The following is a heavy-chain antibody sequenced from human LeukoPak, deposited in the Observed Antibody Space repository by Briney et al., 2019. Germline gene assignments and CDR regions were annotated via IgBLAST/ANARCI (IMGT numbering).Heavy chain of an antibody. CDR3: ARDGGGYYFDY. Sequence: GGSLRLSCAASGFTVSSNYMSWVRQAPGKGLEWVSVIYSGGSTYYADSVKGRFTISRDDSKNTLYLQMNSLRAEDTAVYYCARDGGGYYFDYWGQGTLVTVSS. V-gene: IGHV3-53*01. D-gene: IGHD2-15*01. CDR1: GFTVSSNY. J-gene: IGHJ4*02. CDR2: IYSGGST.